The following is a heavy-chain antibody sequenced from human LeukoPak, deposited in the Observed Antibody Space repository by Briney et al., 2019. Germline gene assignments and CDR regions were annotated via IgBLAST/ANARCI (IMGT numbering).Heavy chain of an antibody. V-gene: IGHV3-7*01. D-gene: IGHD2-21*01. CDR3: ARDSPSDRWGLRFWNPYYFDY. CDR1: GFTFSSYL. J-gene: IGHJ4*02. CDR2: IKHDGSDK. Sequence: PGGSLRLSCAASGFTFSSYLMTWVRQAPGKGLEWVAYIKHDGSDKKYVDSVKGRFTISRDNAKNSLYLQMNSLRAEDTAVYYCARDSPSDRWGLRFWNPYYFDYWGQGTLVTVSS.